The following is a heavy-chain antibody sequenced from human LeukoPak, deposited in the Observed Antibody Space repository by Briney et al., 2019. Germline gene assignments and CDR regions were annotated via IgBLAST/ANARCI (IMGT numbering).Heavy chain of an antibody. CDR2: IHHTGSN. J-gene: IGHJ5*02. V-gene: IGHV4-59*08. CDR1: GASMSDNY. CDR3: ARRIVVAPAAIWFDP. D-gene: IGHD2-2*01. Sequence: ASETRSLTCTVSGASMSDNYWTWIRQPPGKGLEWIGYIHHTGSNNYNPSLRSRVTMSVDTSKNQLSLKLTSVTAADTAVYYCARRIVVAPAAIWFDPWGQGTLVTVSS.